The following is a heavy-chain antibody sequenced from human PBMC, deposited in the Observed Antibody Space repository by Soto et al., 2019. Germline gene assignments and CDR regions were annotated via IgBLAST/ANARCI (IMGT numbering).Heavy chain of an antibody. CDR3: ARAPADPLLRYYYYGMDV. CDR2: ISYDGSNK. V-gene: IGHV3-30-3*01. J-gene: IGHJ6*02. Sequence: QVQLVESGGGVVQPGRSLRLSCAASGFTFSSYAMHWVRQAPGKGLEWVAVISYDGSNKYYADSVKGRFTISRDNSKNRLYLQMNSLRAEDTAVYYCARAPADPLLRYYYYGMDVWGQGTTVTVSS. CDR1: GFTFSSYA. D-gene: IGHD2-2*01.